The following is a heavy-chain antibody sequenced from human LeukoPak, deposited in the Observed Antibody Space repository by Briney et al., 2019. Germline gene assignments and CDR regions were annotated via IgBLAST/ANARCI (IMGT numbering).Heavy chain of an antibody. CDR2: INPNNGDT. J-gene: IGHJ3*02. CDR1: GYTFTSYG. V-gene: IGHV1-2*02. D-gene: IGHD1-14*01. Sequence: ASVKVSCKASGYTFTSYGISWVRQAPGQGLEWMGWINPNNGDTKYAQKFQGRVTMTRDTSISTAYMELSRMTSDDTAVYYCAREIPSTINGFDIWGQGTVITVSS. CDR3: AREIPSTINGFDI.